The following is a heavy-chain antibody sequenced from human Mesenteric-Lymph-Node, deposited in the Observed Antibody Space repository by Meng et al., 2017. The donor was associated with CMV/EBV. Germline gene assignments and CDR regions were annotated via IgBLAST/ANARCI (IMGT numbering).Heavy chain of an antibody. J-gene: IGHJ4*02. D-gene: IGHD7-27*01. V-gene: IGHV4-39*01. CDR1: GGSISSSSYY. Sequence: SETLSLTCTVSGGSISSSSYYWGWIRQPPGKGLEWIGSIYYSGSTYYNPSLKSRVTISVDTSKNQFSLKLSSVTAADTAMYYCVAEGLGIVSVYWGQGTQVTVSS. CDR3: VAEGLGIVSVY. CDR2: IYYSGST.